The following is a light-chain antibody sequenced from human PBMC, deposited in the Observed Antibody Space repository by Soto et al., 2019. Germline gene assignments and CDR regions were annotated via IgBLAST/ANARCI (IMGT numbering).Light chain of an antibody. Sequence: QSVLTQPPSVSGAPGQRGTISCTGSSSNIGAGIDVHWYQKFPGTAPKLLIYANTNRPSGVPDRFSGSKSGTSASLAITGLQAEDEADYYCQSYDNSLSGPVFGGGTQLTVL. CDR3: QSYDNSLSGPV. CDR1: SSNIGAGID. J-gene: IGLJ2*01. CDR2: ANT. V-gene: IGLV1-40*01.